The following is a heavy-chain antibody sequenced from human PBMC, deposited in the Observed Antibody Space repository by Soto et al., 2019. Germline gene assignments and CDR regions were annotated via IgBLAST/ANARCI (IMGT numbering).Heavy chain of an antibody. V-gene: IGHV4-31*03. CDR3: ARDVFSTTVTTSSQGFDP. CDR1: GGSISSGGYY. J-gene: IGHJ5*02. Sequence: SATLSLTCTVSGGSISSGGYYWSWIRQHPGRGLEWIGYIYYSGSTYYNPSLKSRVTISVDTSKNQFSLKLSSVTAADTALYYFARDVFSTTVTTSSQGFDPWGQGTLVTVS. CDR2: IYYSGST. D-gene: IGHD4-17*01.